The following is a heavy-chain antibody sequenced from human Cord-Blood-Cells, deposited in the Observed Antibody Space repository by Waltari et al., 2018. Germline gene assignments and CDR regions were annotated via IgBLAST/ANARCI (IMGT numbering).Heavy chain of an antibody. CDR3: ARRLGDGIDAFDI. Sequence: QVTLKESGPVLVKPTAPPTLTCTVAGFSLSNARMGVSWIRQPPGTALEWLAHIFSNDEKSYSTSLKSRLTISKDTSKSQVVLTMTNMDPVDTATYYCARRLGDGIDAFDIWGQGTMVTVSS. CDR1: GFSLSNARMG. V-gene: IGHV2-26*01. CDR2: IFSNDEK. J-gene: IGHJ3*02. D-gene: IGHD3-16*01.